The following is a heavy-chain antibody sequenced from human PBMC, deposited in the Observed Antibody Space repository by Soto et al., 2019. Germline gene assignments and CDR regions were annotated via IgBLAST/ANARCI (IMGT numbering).Heavy chain of an antibody. Sequence: PGGSLRLSCAASGFDFSRHGMDWVRQAPGRGLEWVAVISYDGNNKDYADSVEGRLTISRDNSKNTLYLQMNSLRADDTAVYYCAKVGYYDSSGHNWFDPWGQGTLVTVSS. D-gene: IGHD3-22*01. V-gene: IGHV3-30*18. CDR2: ISYDGNNK. CDR3: AKVGYYDSSGHNWFDP. CDR1: GFDFSRHG. J-gene: IGHJ5*02.